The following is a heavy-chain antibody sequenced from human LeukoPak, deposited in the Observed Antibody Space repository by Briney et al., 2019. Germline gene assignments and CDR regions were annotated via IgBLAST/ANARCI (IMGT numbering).Heavy chain of an antibody. Sequence: GGSLRLSCAASGFTVSSNYMSWVRQAPGKGLEWVSVIYSGGSTYYADSVKGRFTISRDNSKNTLYLQMNSLRAEDTAVYYCARDSGDLNWFDPWGQGTLVTVSS. CDR2: IYSGGST. CDR3: ARDSGDLNWFDP. CDR1: GFTVSSNY. D-gene: IGHD1-26*01. J-gene: IGHJ5*02. V-gene: IGHV3-53*05.